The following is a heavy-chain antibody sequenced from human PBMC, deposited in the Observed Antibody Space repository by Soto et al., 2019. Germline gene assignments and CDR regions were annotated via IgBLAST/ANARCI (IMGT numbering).Heavy chain of an antibody. V-gene: IGHV3-33*01. CDR1: GFTFTNYG. J-gene: IGHJ4*02. D-gene: IGHD1-26*01. Sequence: QVQLVESGGGVVQPGRSLRLSCAASGFTFTNYGMHWVRQAPGKGLEWVAVIWSDGSNKYYADSVKGRFTISKDNSQNTLYLQMNSLRPEDTAVYYCTRDPYSGSRYYLDSWGQGTLVTVSS. CDR3: TRDPYSGSRYYLDS. CDR2: IWSDGSNK.